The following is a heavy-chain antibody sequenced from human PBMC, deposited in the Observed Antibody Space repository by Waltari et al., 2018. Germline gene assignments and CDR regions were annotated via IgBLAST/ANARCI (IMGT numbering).Heavy chain of an antibody. CDR1: GFTFSNYA. CDR3: AKYRDTSGDARCAFDI. J-gene: IGHJ3*02. CDR2: SGGNT. Sequence: EVQLLESGGGLVQPGGSLRLSCVASGFTFSNYAMTWVRQAPGKGLEWVSTSGGNTFYADSVKGRFTISRDSAKNTLYLQMHSLRADDTAVYYCAKYRDTSGDARCAFDIWGQGTMVTVSS. V-gene: IGHV3-23*01. D-gene: IGHD3-22*01.